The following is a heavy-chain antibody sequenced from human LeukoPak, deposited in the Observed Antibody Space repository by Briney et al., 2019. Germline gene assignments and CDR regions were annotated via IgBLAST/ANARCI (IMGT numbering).Heavy chain of an antibody. CDR3: ARVIYGCHGD. V-gene: IGHV3-48*03. Sequence: GGSLRLSCAASGFPFSSYEMNWVRQAPGKGLEWVSYISSSGSTIYYADSVKGRFTISRDNAKNSLYLQMNSLRAEDTAVYYCARVIYGCHGDWGQGTLVTVSS. CDR2: ISSSGSTI. CDR1: GFPFSSYE. D-gene: IGHD4-17*01. J-gene: IGHJ4*02.